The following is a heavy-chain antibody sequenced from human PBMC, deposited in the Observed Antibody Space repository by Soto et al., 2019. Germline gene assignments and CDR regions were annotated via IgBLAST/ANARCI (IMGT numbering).Heavy chain of an antibody. CDR3: AKGLISDTYYDFWSGFYFDY. D-gene: IGHD3-3*01. CDR2: ISGSGGST. CDR1: GYTFSSYS. Sequence: HHGGSLRLSCAASGYTFSSYSMSWVRQAPGKGLEWVSAISGSGGSTYYADSVKGRFTISRDNSKNTLYLQMNSLRAEDTAVYYCAKGLISDTYYDFWSGFYFDYWGQGTLVTVSS. V-gene: IGHV3-23*01. J-gene: IGHJ4*02.